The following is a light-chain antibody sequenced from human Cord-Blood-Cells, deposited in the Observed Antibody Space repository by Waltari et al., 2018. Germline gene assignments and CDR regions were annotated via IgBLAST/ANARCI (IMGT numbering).Light chain of an antibody. V-gene: IGKV1-39*01. CDR2: AAS. Sequence: DIQMTQSPSYLYASVGPSVTTTCRASQSISSYLNWYQQKPGKAPKLLIYAASSLQSGVPSRFSGSGSGTDFTLTISSLQPEDFATYYCQQSYSTPRTFGQGTKVEIK. CDR3: QQSYSTPRT. CDR1: QSISSY. J-gene: IGKJ1*01.